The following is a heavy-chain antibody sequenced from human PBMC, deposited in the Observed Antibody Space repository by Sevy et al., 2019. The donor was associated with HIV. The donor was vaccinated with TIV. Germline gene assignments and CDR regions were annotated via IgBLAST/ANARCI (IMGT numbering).Heavy chain of an antibody. CDR2: IYFHGSIK. CDR1: GFNFSIYG. V-gene: IGHV3-33*01. D-gene: IGHD3-10*01. Sequence: GGSLRLSCAASGFNFSIYGMHWVRQAPGKGLEGVALIYFHGSIKYYVDSVKGRFTISRDNSKNTLYLQMNSLRVEDTAVYYCVRGRDYGNFDYWGQGTLVTVSS. CDR3: VRGRDYGNFDY. J-gene: IGHJ4*02.